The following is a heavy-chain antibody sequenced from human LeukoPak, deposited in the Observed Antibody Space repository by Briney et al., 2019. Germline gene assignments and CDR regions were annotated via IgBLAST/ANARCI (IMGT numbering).Heavy chain of an antibody. V-gene: IGHV4-59*01. CDR1: GGSISSYY. D-gene: IGHD6-13*01. CDR3: ARALFDSSSRYSRDYYYYYYMDV. CDR2: IYYSGST. Sequence: PSETLSLTGTVSGGSISSYYWSWIRQRPGKGLEWIGYIYYSGSTNYNPSLKSRVTISVDTSKNQFSLKLSSVTAADTAVYYCARALFDSSSRYSRDYYYYYYMDVWGKGTTVTISS. J-gene: IGHJ6*03.